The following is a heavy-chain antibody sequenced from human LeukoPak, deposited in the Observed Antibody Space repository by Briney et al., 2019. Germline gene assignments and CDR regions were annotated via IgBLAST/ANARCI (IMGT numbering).Heavy chain of an antibody. CDR1: GFSFSKVW. D-gene: IGHD4-23*01. CDR2: ISGTGSST. CDR3: ANLATVAPVDY. J-gene: IGHJ4*02. Sequence: GGSLTLSCAASGFSFSKVWMNWVRQTPGKGLEGVSGISGTGSSTYYADSVKGRFTISRDNSKNTLYLQMNSLRPEDTAIYYCANLATVAPVDYWGQGTLVTVSS. V-gene: IGHV3-23*01.